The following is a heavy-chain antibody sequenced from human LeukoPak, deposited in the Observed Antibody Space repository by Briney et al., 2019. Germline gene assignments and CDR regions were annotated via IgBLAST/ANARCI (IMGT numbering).Heavy chain of an antibody. D-gene: IGHD6-19*01. CDR3: ARDSSGWSFDF. J-gene: IGHJ4*02. Sequence: ARSLRLSCAASGFTVSSNYMSWVRQAPGKGMEWVSVSAGCGSTYYADAVKGRFTISRDNSKNTLYLQMNSLRAEDTAVYYCARDSSGWSFDFWGQGTLVTVSS. V-gene: IGHV3-53*01. CDR1: GFTVSSNY. CDR2: SAGCGST.